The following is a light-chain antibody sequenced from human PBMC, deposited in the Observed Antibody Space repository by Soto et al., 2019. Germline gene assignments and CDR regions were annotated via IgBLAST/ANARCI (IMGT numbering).Light chain of an antibody. V-gene: IGKV1-5*03. CDR1: QSIRYW. CDR3: QQYNSYWWLT. J-gene: IGKJ4*01. CDR2: KAS. Sequence: DIQMPQSPSTLSASVGDSVTITCRASQSIRYWLAWYQQRPGKAPKLLIYKASSLESGVPSRFSGSGAGTEFTLTISSLQPDDFAPYYCQQYNSYWWLTFGGWTKVEIK.